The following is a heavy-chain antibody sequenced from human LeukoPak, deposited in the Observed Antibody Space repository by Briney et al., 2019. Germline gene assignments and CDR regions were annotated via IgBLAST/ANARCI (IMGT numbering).Heavy chain of an antibody. Sequence: ASVKVSCKGPGGTFNAYTISWVRQAPGQGLEWMGGIIPVFGLRDYAQNFQGRLTITAGESTSTVYMELSSLRSEDTAVYYCARDRSRVSISMIVDHDAFDLWGQGTMVTVSS. CDR3: ARDRSRVSISMIVDHDAFDL. V-gene: IGHV1-69*13. D-gene: IGHD3-22*01. J-gene: IGHJ3*01. CDR1: GGTFNAYT. CDR2: IIPVFGLR.